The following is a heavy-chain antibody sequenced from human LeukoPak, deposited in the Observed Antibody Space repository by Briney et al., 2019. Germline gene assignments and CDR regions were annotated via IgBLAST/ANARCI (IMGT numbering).Heavy chain of an antibody. Sequence: PSETLPLTCTVSGGSISSYYWSWIRRPPGKGLEWIGYIYYSGSTNYNPSLKSRVTISVDTSKNQFSLKLSSVTAADTAVYYCARYNHYYYGMDVWGQGTTVTVSS. CDR2: IYYSGST. V-gene: IGHV4-59*08. CDR1: GGSISSYY. J-gene: IGHJ6*02. D-gene: IGHD1-1*01. CDR3: ARYNHYYYGMDV.